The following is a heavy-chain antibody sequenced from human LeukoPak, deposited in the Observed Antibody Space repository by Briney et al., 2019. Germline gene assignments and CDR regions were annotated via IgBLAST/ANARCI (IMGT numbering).Heavy chain of an antibody. CDR2: IYHSGNT. Sequence: PSETLSLTCTVTGGSISSISYYWGWIRQSPGKGLEWIGSIYHSGNTYYNQSLKSRVIISVDTSKNQFSLKLSSVTAADTAVYYCASWWNYMVYWGQGTLVTVSS. CDR1: GGSISSISYY. J-gene: IGHJ4*02. CDR3: ASWWNYMVY. V-gene: IGHV4-39*01. D-gene: IGHD2-15*01.